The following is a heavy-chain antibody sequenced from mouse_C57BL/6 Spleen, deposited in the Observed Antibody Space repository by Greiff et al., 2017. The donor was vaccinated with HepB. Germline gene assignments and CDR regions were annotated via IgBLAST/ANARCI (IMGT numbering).Heavy chain of an antibody. CDR2: IDPENGDT. J-gene: IGHJ1*03. Sequence: EVQLQESGAELVRPGASVKLSCTASGFNIKDDYMHWVKQRPEQGLEWIGWIDPENGDTEYASKFQGKATIPADTSSNTAYLQLSSLTSEDTAVYYCTRYRYFDVWGTGTTVTVSS. CDR1: GFNIKDDY. CDR3: TRYRYFDV. V-gene: IGHV14-4*01.